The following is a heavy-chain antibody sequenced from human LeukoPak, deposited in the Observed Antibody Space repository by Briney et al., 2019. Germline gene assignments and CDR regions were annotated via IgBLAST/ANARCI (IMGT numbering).Heavy chain of an antibody. CDR3: ARSSAAGRGSGFDP. Sequence: SETLSLTCAVYGGSFSGYYWSWIRQPPGKGLEWIGYIYYSGSTNYNPSLKSRVTISVDTSKNQFSLKLSSVTAADTAVYYCARSSAAGRGSGFDPWGQGTLVTVSS. CDR2: IYYSGST. V-gene: IGHV4-59*01. CDR1: GGSFSGYY. D-gene: IGHD6-13*01. J-gene: IGHJ5*02.